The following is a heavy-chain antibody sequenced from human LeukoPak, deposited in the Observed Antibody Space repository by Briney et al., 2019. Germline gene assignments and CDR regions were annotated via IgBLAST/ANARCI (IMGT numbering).Heavy chain of an antibody. CDR1: GFTFDDYA. J-gene: IGHJ5*02. V-gene: IGHV3-49*04. CDR2: IRSKAYGGTT. CDR3: TRAEVVLWFGELSQNWFDP. D-gene: IGHD3-10*01. Sequence: GGSLRLSCAASGFTFDDYAMHWVRQAPGKGLEWVGFIRSKAYGGTTEYAASVKGRFTISRDDSKSIAYLQMNSLKTEDTAVYYCTRAEVVLWFGELSQNWFDPWGQGTLVTVSS.